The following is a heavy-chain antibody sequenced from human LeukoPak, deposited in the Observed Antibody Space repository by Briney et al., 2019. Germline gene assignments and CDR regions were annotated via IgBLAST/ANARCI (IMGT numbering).Heavy chain of an antibody. V-gene: IGHV3-48*03. D-gene: IGHD1-1*01. Sequence: GGSLRLSCAASGFTFSGYEMNWVRQAPGKGLEGVSHISNSGVSIHYSDSVKGRFTISRDNAKNSLYLQMNSLRVEDTAVYYCARDGVPGHTVLDYWGQGTLVTVSS. CDR2: ISNSGVSI. CDR1: GFTFSGYE. J-gene: IGHJ4*02. CDR3: ARDGVPGHTVLDY.